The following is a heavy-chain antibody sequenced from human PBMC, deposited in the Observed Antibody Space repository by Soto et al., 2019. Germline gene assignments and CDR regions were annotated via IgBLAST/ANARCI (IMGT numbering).Heavy chain of an antibody. V-gene: IGHV3-66*01. CDR1: GFTVSSNY. J-gene: IGHJ6*03. CDR3: ASTPPYYYYYMDV. CDR2: IYSGGST. Sequence: GGSLTLSCAASGFTVSSNYMSWVRQAPGKGLEWVSVIYSGGSTYYADSVKGRFTISRDNSKNTLYLQMNSLRAEDTAVYYCASTPPYYYYYMDVWGKGTTVTVSS.